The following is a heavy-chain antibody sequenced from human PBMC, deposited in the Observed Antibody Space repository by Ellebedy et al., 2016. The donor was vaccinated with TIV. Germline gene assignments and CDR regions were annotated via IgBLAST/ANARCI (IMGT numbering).Heavy chain of an antibody. D-gene: IGHD5-18*01. J-gene: IGHJ4*02. V-gene: IGHV1-3*01. CDR1: GYTFTSYA. Sequence: AASVKVSCKASGYTFTSYAMHWVRQAPGQRLEWMGWINAGNGNTKYSQKFQGRVTITRDTSASTAYMELSSLRSEDTAVYYCARGRGTWIQLWRQTHPVDYWGQGTLVTVSS. CDR3: ARGRGTWIQLWRQTHPVDY. CDR2: INAGNGNT.